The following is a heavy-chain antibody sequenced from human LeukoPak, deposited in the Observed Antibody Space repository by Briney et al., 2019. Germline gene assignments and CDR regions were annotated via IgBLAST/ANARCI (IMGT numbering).Heavy chain of an antibody. J-gene: IGHJ4*02. CDR1: GGSISGHF. CDR3: ARLLGSSTAVDY. D-gene: IGHD1-14*01. CDR2: VYYSGST. V-gene: IGHV4-59*08. Sequence: PSETLSLTCTVSGGSISGHFWSWIRQPPGKGLEWIGYVYYSGSTTYNPSLKSRVTISVDTPKNRFSLKLSSVTAADTAVYYCARLLGSSTAVDYWGQGILVAVSS.